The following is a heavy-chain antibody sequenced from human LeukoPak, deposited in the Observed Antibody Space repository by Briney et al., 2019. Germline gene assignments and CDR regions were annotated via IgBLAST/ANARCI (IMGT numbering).Heavy chain of an antibody. Sequence: INPNSSGTNYAQKFQGRVTMTRDTSTSTAYMELSTLRSDDTAVYYCARYYYYDSSGYYFDYWGQGTLVTVSS. CDR2: INPNSSGT. J-gene: IGHJ4*02. V-gene: IGHV1-2*02. D-gene: IGHD3-22*01. CDR3: ARYYYYDSSGYYFDY.